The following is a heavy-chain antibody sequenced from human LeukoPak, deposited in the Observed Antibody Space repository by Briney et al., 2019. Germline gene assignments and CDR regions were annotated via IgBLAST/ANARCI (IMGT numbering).Heavy chain of an antibody. Sequence: SETLSLTCAVYGGSFSGYYWSWIRQPPGKGLEWIGEINHSGSTHYNPSLKSRVTISVDTSKNQFSLKLSSVTAADTAVYYCARAGPNIVVVPAAINGDYWGQGTLVTVSS. J-gene: IGHJ4*02. CDR3: ARAGPNIVVVPAAINGDY. V-gene: IGHV4-34*01. D-gene: IGHD2-2*02. CDR2: INHSGST. CDR1: GGSFSGYY.